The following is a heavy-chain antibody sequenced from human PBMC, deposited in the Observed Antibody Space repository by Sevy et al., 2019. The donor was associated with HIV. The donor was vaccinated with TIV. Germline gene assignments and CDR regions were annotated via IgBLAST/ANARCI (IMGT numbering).Heavy chain of an antibody. CDR2: IIPIFGTA. D-gene: IGHD2-15*01. Sequence: ASVKVSCKASGGTFSSYAISWVRQAPGQGLEWMGGIIPIFGTANYAQKFQGRVTITADKSTSTAYMELSSLRSEDTAVYYCESYLVVVAATKAFDIWGQGTMVTVSS. V-gene: IGHV1-69*06. J-gene: IGHJ3*02. CDR3: ESYLVVVAATKAFDI. CDR1: GGTFSSYA.